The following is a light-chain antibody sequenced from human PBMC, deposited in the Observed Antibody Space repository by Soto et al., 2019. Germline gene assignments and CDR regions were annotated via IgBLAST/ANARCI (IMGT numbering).Light chain of an antibody. CDR3: SSYKDRKQLV. J-gene: IGLJ1*01. V-gene: IGLV2-8*01. Sequence: QYVLTQSPSASGSPGQSVTISCTGTSSDIGGYNSVSWYQQHPGKAPKVMIYDVTNRPSGVPDRFSGSKSGHTAYLTVSALQSEDEADYYCSSYKDRKQLVFGTGTKLTVL. CDR2: DVT. CDR1: SSDIGGYNS.